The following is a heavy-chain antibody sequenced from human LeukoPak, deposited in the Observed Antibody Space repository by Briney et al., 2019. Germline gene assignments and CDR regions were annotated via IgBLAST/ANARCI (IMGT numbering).Heavy chain of an antibody. CDR2: IYYSGST. J-gene: IGHJ6*03. CDR1: GGSISSSRYY. V-gene: IGHV4-39*01. Sequence: NPSETLSLTCTVSGGSISSSRYYWGCIRQPRGKGLEWIWTIYYSGSTYYNTSLKSRVTISVDTSKNQFSLKLSSVTAADTAAYYCARSHYYYCYMDVWGKGTTVTVSS. CDR3: ARSHYYYCYMDV.